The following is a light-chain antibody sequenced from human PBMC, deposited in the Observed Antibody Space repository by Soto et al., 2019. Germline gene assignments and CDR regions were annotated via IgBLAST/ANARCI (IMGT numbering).Light chain of an antibody. J-gene: IGLJ1*01. CDR2: EVY. V-gene: IGLV2-14*01. Sequence: QSALTQPASVSGSPGQSITISCSGASSDVGGFKYASWYLHHPDKVPKLIIYEVYYRPSGISNRFSGSKSGNTASLTISGLQAEDEADYYCSSYTRSGTLVFGTGTKLTVL. CDR3: SSYTRSGTLV. CDR1: SSDVGGFKY.